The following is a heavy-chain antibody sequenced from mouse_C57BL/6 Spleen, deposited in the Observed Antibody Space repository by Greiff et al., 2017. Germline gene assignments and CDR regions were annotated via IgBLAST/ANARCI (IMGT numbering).Heavy chain of an antibody. D-gene: IGHD1-1*01. CDR1: GYTFTGYW. Sequence: VQLQQSGAELMKPGASVKLSCKATGYTFTGYWIEWVKQRPGHGLEWIGEILPGSGSTNYNEKFKGKATFTADTSSNTAYMQLSSLTTEDSAIYYCARQDYYYGSSYWYFDVWGTGTTVTVSS. J-gene: IGHJ1*03. CDR3: ARQDYYYGSSYWYFDV. V-gene: IGHV1-9*01. CDR2: ILPGSGST.